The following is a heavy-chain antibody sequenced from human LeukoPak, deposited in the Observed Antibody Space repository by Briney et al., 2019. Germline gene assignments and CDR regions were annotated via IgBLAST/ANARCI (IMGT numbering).Heavy chain of an antibody. CDR1: GGTFSSYA. CDR3: ARVGINLDY. V-gene: IGHV1-46*01. J-gene: IGHJ4*02. CDR2: INPSGGST. Sequence: ASVKDSCKASGGTFSSYAISWVRQAPGQGLEWMGIINPSGGSTSYAQKFQGRVTMTRDTSTSTVYMELSSLRSEDTAVYYCARVGINLDYWGQGTLVTVSS. D-gene: IGHD7-27*01.